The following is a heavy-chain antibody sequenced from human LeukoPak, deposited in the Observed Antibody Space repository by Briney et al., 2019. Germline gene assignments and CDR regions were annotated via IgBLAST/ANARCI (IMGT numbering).Heavy chain of an antibody. V-gene: IGHV3-23*01. CDR2: INGGGNTT. CDR3: TKELHVAVAVADYYYFYMDV. CDR1: GFAFSSFA. J-gene: IGHJ6*03. Sequence: GGSLRLSCAASGFAFSSFAMGWVRQSPGKGVEWLSAINGGGNTTFYADSVQGRFTISRDNSKNTLYLHMDSLRPDDTAIYYCTKELHVAVAVADYYYFYMDVWGRGTAVTVSS. D-gene: IGHD6-19*01.